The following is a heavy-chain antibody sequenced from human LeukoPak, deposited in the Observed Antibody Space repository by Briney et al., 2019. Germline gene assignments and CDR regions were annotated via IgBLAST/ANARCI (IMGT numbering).Heavy chain of an antibody. D-gene: IGHD2-2*01. J-gene: IGHJ4*02. CDR1: GYSISSGYY. Sequence: SETLSLTCTVSGYSISSGYYWGWIQQPPGKGLEWIGSIYHSGSTYYNPSLKSRVTFSVDTSKRQFSLRLKSVTAADTAVYYCARGAYCTSINCYGFDYWGQGILVTVSS. CDR3: ARGAYCTSINCYGFDY. CDR2: IYHSGST. V-gene: IGHV4-38-2*02.